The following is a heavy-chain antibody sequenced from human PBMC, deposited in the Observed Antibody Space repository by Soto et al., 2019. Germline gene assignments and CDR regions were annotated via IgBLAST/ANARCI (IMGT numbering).Heavy chain of an antibody. V-gene: IGHV1-18*01. CDR3: AREGPAPYYYYGMDV. Sequence: QVQLVQSGGEVKKPGASVKVSCKTSGYSFTTYGISWVRQAPGQGLEWMGWISGYNGNTHYAQKFQGRVSMTTDTSTSTAYMELRSLRSDDTAAYYCAREGPAPYYYYGMDVWGQGTTVTVSS. CDR2: ISGYNGNT. CDR1: GYSFTTYG. J-gene: IGHJ6*02.